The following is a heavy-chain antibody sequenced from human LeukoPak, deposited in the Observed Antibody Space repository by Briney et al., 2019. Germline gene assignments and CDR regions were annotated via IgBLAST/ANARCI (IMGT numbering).Heavy chain of an antibody. Sequence: SETLSLTCTVSGGSFSGYYCTWIRQPPGKGLEWIGEINHSGSANYNPSLKSRVTISLDTSKNQFSLKLSSVTAADTAVYYCARGPLGYCSSTSCYNDDAFDIWGQGTMVTVSS. CDR2: INHSGSA. CDR1: GGSFSGYY. CDR3: ARGPLGYCSSTSCYNDDAFDI. D-gene: IGHD2-2*02. V-gene: IGHV4-34*01. J-gene: IGHJ3*02.